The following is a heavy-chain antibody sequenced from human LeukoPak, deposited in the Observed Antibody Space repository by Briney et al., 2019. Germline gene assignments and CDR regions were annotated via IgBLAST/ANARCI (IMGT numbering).Heavy chain of an antibody. D-gene: IGHD1-1*01. CDR1: GYIFTGYY. J-gene: IGHJ5*02. Sequence: ASVKVSCKTSGYIFTGYYMHWVRQAPGQGLEWMGWINPNTGDTNYAQKFQGRVTMTRDTSISTAYMELSRLRSDDTAVYYCARKRRVPLHWFDPWGQGTLVTVSS. CDR2: INPNTGDT. V-gene: IGHV1-2*02. CDR3: ARKRRVPLHWFDP.